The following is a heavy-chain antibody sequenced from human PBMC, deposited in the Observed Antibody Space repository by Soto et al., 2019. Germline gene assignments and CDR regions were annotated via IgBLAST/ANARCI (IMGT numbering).Heavy chain of an antibody. V-gene: IGHV1-69*06. Sequence: QVQLVQSGAEVKTPGSSEGVSCNSGGRTFHISAIAGVREAPGQGLEWMGGIIPILGTIHIAQNFQGRVNFTADRSTSTAYMDLSSLRSEDTATYFCARGKEWEQPSNHYYFDYWGQGSQVIVSS. CDR3: ARGKEWEQPSNHYYFDY. D-gene: IGHD1-26*01. CDR1: GRTFHISA. J-gene: IGHJ4*02. CDR2: IIPILGTI.